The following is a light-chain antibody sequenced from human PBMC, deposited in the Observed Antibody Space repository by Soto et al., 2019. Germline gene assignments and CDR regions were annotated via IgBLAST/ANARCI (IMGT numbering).Light chain of an antibody. CDR3: QSYDRTNVV. J-gene: IGLJ2*01. CDR1: RGSVASNY. V-gene: IGLV6-57*03. CDR2: RDD. Sequence: NFMLTQPHSVSESPGQTITISCARSRGSVASNYVQWFQQRPGSAPTTIIYRDDQRPSGVPDRFSASVDSSSNSASLTISGLKTEDEADYYCQSYDRTNVVFGGGTKVTVL.